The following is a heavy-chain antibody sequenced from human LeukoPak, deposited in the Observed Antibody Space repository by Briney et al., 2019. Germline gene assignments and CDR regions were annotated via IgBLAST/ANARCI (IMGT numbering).Heavy chain of an antibody. CDR1: GFTFSSYS. V-gene: IGHV3-23*01. CDR3: AKEGNYYDSSGYQPFDY. Sequence: PGGSLRLSCAASGFTFSSYSMNWVRQAPGKGLEWVSAISGSGGSAYYADSVKGRFTISRDNSKNTLYLQMNSLRAEDTAVYYCAKEGNYYDSSGYQPFDYWGQGTLVTVSS. D-gene: IGHD3-22*01. J-gene: IGHJ4*02. CDR2: ISGSGGSA.